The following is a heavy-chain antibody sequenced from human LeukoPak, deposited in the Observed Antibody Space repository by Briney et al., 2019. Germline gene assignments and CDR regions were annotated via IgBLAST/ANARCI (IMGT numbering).Heavy chain of an antibody. D-gene: IGHD5-24*01. Sequence: SVKVSCRASGGTFISYAISWVRQAPGQGLEWMGGIIPIFGTANYAQKFQGRVTITADESTSTAYMELSSLRSEDTAVYYCARDGEMATITPSFDYWGQGTLVTVSS. CDR3: ARDGEMATITPSFDY. CDR1: GGTFISYA. J-gene: IGHJ4*02. CDR2: IIPIFGTA. V-gene: IGHV1-69*13.